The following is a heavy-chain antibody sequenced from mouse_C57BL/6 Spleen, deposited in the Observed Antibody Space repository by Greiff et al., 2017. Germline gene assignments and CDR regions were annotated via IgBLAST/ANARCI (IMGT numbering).Heavy chain of an antibody. Sequence: EVQVVESGGDLVKPGGSLRLSCAASGFTFSSYGMSWVRQTPDKRLEWVATISSGGSYTYYPDSVKGRFTISRDNAKNTLYLQMSSLKSEDTAMYYCARPDDYGGFAYWGQGTLVTVSA. CDR2: ISSGGSYT. CDR3: ARPDDYGGFAY. CDR1: GFTFSSYG. D-gene: IGHD2-4*01. J-gene: IGHJ3*01. V-gene: IGHV5-6*01.